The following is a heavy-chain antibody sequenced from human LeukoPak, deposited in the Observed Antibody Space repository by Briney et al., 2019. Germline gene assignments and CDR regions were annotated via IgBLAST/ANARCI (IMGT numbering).Heavy chain of an antibody. D-gene: IGHD3-16*01. CDR2: INPTSGDT. CDR3: ARLLGSLDV. J-gene: IGHJ6*02. Sequence: ASVNVSCKASGHIFSDYYIIWVRQAPGQGLEWMGRINPTSGDTNSAQKFQGRVTMTRDTSVSTAYMELSRLRSDDTAVYYCARLLGSLDVWGQGTMVTVSS. CDR1: GHIFSDYY. V-gene: IGHV1-2*06.